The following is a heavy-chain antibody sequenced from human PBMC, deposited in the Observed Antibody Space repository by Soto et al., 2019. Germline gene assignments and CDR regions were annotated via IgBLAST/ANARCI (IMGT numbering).Heavy chain of an antibody. Sequence: PSETLSLTCAVYGGSFSGYYWSWIRQPPGKGLEWIGEINHSGSTNYNPSLKSRVTISVDTSQNQFSLKLSSVTAADTAVYYCARGYHGYGYYYYGMDVWGQGTTVTVS. CDR2: INHSGST. J-gene: IGHJ6*01. CDR3: ARGYHGYGYYYYGMDV. CDR1: GGSFSGYY. V-gene: IGHV4-34*01. D-gene: IGHD3-16*01.